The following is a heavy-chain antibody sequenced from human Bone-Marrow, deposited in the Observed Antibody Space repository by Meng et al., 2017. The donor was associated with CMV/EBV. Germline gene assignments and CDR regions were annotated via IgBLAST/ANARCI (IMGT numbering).Heavy chain of an antibody. CDR1: GYSISSSSHY. CDR3: ARSITIFEAEPD. D-gene: IGHD3-3*01. V-gene: IGHV4-39*07. J-gene: IGHJ4*02. Sequence: SETLSLSCTVSGYSISSSSHYWDWIRQPPGKGLEWIGSIYYSGSTYYNPSLKSRVTISVDTSKNQFSLKLSSMTVADTGMYYCARSITIFEAEPDWGQGTLVTVSS. CDR2: IYYSGST.